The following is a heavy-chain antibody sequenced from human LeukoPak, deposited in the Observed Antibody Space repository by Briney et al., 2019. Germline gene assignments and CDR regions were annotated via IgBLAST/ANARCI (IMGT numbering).Heavy chain of an antibody. V-gene: IGHV4-61*01. D-gene: IGHD4-17*01. CDR1: GGSFSSCSYY. CDR3: ARVYGDYAEDWFDP. CDR2: IYYSSST. Sequence: WETLSLTCTVSGGSFSSCSYYWSWIRQAPGKGLGWIWYIYYSSSTNYNPSLKSRVTISVDTSKNQFSLKLSSVTAADTAVYYCARVYGDYAEDWFDPWGQGTLVTVSS. J-gene: IGHJ5*02.